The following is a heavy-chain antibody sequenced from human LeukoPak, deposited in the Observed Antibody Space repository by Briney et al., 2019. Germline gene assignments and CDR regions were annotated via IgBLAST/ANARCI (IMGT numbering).Heavy chain of an antibody. J-gene: IGHJ4*02. D-gene: IGHD3-22*01. CDR3: ASADSSPWRCPYYFDY. CDR2: INHSGST. Sequence: PSETLSLTCAVYGGSFSGYYWSWIRQPPGKGLEWIGEINHSGSTNYNPSLKSRVTISVDTSKNQFSLKLSSVTAADTAVYYCASADSSPWRCPYYFDYWGQGTLVTVSS. CDR1: GGSFSGYY. V-gene: IGHV4-34*01.